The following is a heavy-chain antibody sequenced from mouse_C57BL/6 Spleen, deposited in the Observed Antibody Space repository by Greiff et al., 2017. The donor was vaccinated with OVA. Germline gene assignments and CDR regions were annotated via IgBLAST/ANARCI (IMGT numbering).Heavy chain of an antibody. Sequence: QVQLKQPGAELVMPGASVKLYCKASGYTFTSYWMHWVKQRPGQGLEWIGEIDPSDSYTNYNQKFKGKSTLTVDKSSSTAYMQLSSLTSEDSAVYYCARTSVVARRYFDVWGTGTTVTVSS. V-gene: IGHV1-69*01. CDR2: IDPSDSYT. J-gene: IGHJ1*03. CDR1: GYTFTSYW. D-gene: IGHD1-1*01. CDR3: ARTSVVARRYFDV.